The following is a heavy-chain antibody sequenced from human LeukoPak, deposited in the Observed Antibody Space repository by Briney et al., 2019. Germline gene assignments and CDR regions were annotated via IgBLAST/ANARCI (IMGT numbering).Heavy chain of an antibody. Sequence: GGSLRLSCAASGFTFSSYGMHWVRQAPGKGLEWVAFIRYDGSNKYYADSVKGRFTISRDNSKNTLYLQMNSLRAEDTAVYYCARERLYHFDYWGQGTLVTVSS. CDR3: ARERLYHFDY. CDR1: GFTFSSYG. D-gene: IGHD5/OR15-5a*01. V-gene: IGHV3-30*02. CDR2: IRYDGSNK. J-gene: IGHJ4*02.